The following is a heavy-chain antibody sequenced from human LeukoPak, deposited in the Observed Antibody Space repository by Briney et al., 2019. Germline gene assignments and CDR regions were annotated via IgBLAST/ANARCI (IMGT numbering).Heavy chain of an antibody. CDR2: CDSDGSGT. V-gene: IGHV3-74*01. Sequence: GGSLRLSCAASGFTFSSYWMYWVRQAPGRGLMWVTRCDSDGSGTTYVDSVKGRFTVSRDNAKNTLYLQMSSLRAEDTAVYYCAREGVMAPYYFDYWGQGTLVTVSS. J-gene: IGHJ4*02. CDR1: GFTFSSYW. CDR3: AREGVMAPYYFDY. D-gene: IGHD3-16*01.